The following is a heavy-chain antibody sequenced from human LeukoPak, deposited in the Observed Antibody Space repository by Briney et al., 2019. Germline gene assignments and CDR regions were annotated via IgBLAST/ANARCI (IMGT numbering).Heavy chain of an antibody. J-gene: IGHJ4*02. CDR3: ARESLSGGIAAADPFDY. CDR1: GGTFNRHA. D-gene: IGHD6-13*01. CDR2: IIPILNIA. V-gene: IGHV1-69*04. Sequence: SVKVSCKASGGTFNRHAFSWVRQAPGQGLEGMGRIIPILNIANSAQKFQDRVTITADKSTSTAYMELSSLRSEDTAVYYCARESLSGGIAAADPFDYWGQGTLVTVSS.